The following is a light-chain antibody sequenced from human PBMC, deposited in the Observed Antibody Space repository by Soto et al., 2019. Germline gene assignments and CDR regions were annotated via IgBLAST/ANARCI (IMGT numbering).Light chain of an antibody. Sequence: IQLTQSPSSLSASVGDRVTVTCRASQSINIYLNWYQQKPEKAPTLLIYAASTLQSGVPSRFSGGGSRTDLTLTISSLQTEDFATYYCQQSYRSPYTFGQGTKLEI. J-gene: IGKJ2*01. CDR2: AAS. CDR1: QSINIY. CDR3: QQSYRSPYT. V-gene: IGKV1-39*01.